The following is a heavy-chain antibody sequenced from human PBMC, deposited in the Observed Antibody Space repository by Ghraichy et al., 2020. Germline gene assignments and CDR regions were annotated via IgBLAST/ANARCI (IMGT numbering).Heavy chain of an antibody. D-gene: IGHD5-24*01. J-gene: IGHJ4*02. CDR1: GFTFSSYL. Sequence: GESLNISCAASGFTFSSYLMHWVRQAPGRGLVWVSRIDHDGSTTHYADSVKGRFTISRDNAKNTLYLQMNSLRAEDTAVYYCARDRDGYNYWGQGTLVTVSS. V-gene: IGHV3-74*01. CDR3: ARDRDGYNY. CDR2: IDHDGSTT.